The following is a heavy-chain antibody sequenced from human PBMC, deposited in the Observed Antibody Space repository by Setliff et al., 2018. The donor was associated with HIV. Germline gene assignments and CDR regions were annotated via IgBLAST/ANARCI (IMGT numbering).Heavy chain of an antibody. V-gene: IGHV3-48*01. CDR1: GFTFSSYS. D-gene: IGHD3-22*01. CDR2: ISSDSSPI. J-gene: IGHJ4*02. CDR3: ARDQSPTYYYDTSNYHPWFDY. Sequence: PGGSLRLSCAASGFTFSSYSMNWVRQAPGKGLEWVAYISSDSSPIYYADSVKGRFTISRDNAENSLYLQMNSLRAEDTAVYYCARDQSPTYYYDTSNYHPWFDYWGQGTLVTVSS.